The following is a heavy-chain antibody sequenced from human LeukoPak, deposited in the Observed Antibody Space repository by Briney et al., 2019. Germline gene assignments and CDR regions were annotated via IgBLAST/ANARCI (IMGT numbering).Heavy chain of an antibody. Sequence: NPSETLSLTCTVSGGSISSGGYYWSWIRQHPGKGLEWIGYIYYSGSTYYNPSLKSRVTISVDTSKNQFSLKLSSVTAADTAVYYCARFYVWGSYRYTVVDYWGQGTLVTVSS. CDR1: GGSISSGGYY. D-gene: IGHD3-16*02. CDR2: IYYSGST. V-gene: IGHV4-31*03. J-gene: IGHJ4*02. CDR3: ARFYVWGSYRYTVVDY.